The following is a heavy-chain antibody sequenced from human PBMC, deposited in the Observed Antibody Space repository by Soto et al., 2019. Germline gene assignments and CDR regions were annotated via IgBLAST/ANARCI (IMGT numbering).Heavy chain of an antibody. J-gene: IGHJ5*02. D-gene: IGHD3-9*01. CDR2: IHHSGSF. CDR1: GGSITSNW. CDR3: VSNDWYRFDP. V-gene: IGHV4-4*02. Sequence: QVQLQESGPGLVNPSGTLSLTCAVSGGSITSNWWSWVRQPPGKGLEWIGEIHHSGSFNYYPSLCIRVTLSIDKSKSQLSLKLTYVPAADTAVHYCVSNDWYRFDPWGQGPLVTVSS.